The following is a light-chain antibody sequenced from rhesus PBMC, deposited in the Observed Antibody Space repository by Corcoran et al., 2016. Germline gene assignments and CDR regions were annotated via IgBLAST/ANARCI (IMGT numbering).Light chain of an antibody. J-gene: IGKJ3*01. Sequence: DIQMTQSPSSLSASVGDTVTITCRASQSISSWLAWYQQNPGKAPKLLIYKASSWQSGVPSRFGGSGSGTDFTLTISSLQSEDFATYYCQQYSSSPFTFGPGTKLDIK. V-gene: IGKV1-22*01. CDR1: QSISSW. CDR3: QQYSSSPFT. CDR2: KAS.